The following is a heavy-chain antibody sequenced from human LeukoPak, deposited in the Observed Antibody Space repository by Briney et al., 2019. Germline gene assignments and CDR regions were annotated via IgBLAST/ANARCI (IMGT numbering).Heavy chain of an antibody. V-gene: IGHV3-23*01. D-gene: IGHD6-19*01. Sequence: GGSLRLSCAASGFIFSSYAMSWVRQAPGKGLEWVSAISGSGGSTYSADSVKGRFTISRDDSKNTLYLQMNSLTAEDTAVYYRAKDLYSSGWYYFDYWGQGTLVTVSS. CDR1: GFIFSSYA. CDR3: AKDLYSSGWYYFDY. CDR2: ISGSGGST. J-gene: IGHJ4*02.